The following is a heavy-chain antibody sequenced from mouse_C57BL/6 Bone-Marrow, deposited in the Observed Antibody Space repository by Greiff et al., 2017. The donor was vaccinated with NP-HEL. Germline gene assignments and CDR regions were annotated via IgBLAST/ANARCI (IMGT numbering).Heavy chain of an antibody. Sequence: VQLQQSGPELVKPGASVKISCKASGYAFSSSWMNWVKQRPGKGLVWIGRIYPGDGDTNYNGKFKGKATLTADKSSSTAYMQLSSLTSEDSAVYVCAREGYYGTVAFDYWGQGTTLTVAS. J-gene: IGHJ2*01. CDR3: AREGYYGTVAFDY. CDR2: IYPGDGDT. V-gene: IGHV1-82*01. CDR1: GYAFSSSW. D-gene: IGHD1-1*01.